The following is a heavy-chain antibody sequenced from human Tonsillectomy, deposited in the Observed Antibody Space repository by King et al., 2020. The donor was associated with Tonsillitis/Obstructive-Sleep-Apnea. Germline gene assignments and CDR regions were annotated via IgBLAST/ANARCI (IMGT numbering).Heavy chain of an antibody. D-gene: IGHD2-15*01. CDR3: KRDTEDSVVVVATFYYYYMDV. CDR1: GFTFSNYG. V-gene: IGHV3-30*03. Sequence: VQLVESGGGVVQPGRSLRLSCAASGFTFSNYGMHWVRQAPGKGLEWVAVISDDGSNKYYADSVKGRFTISRDNSKNTLYLQVNSLRPEETDMYYCKRDTEDSVVVVATFYYYYMDVWGKGTTVTVSS. CDR2: ISDDGSNK. J-gene: IGHJ6*03.